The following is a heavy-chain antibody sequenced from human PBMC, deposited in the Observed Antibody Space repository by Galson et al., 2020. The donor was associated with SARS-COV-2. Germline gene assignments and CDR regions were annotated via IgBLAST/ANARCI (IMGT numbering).Heavy chain of an antibody. D-gene: IGHD3-16*01. CDR2: INPGGSTT. CDR1: GFRLNSYW. CDR3: ARLLGGVTTYDL. V-gene: IGHV3-7*03. J-gene: IGHJ5*02. Sequence: GESLKISCSVSGFRLNSYWMSWVRQAPGKGLDWVASINPGGSTTHYADSVRGRFTIFRDNAGNSVSLEMTNLRDEDTAVYYCARLLGGVTTYDLWGQGTLVTVSS.